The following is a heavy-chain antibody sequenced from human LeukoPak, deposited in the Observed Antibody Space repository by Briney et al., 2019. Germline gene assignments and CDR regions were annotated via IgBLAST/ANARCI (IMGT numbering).Heavy chain of an antibody. V-gene: IGHV3-23*01. D-gene: IGHD3-3*01. CDR1: GFTFSSYA. CDR3: AKYDLWRGKCDC. CDR2: ISGSGGNT. J-gene: IGHJ4*02. Sequence: GGSLRLSCAASGFTFSSYAVSWLPQAPGKGLEWVSAISGSGGNTYYADSVKRRFTDSRHNSKNTLYLQMNSLRAEDTAVYYCAKYDLWRGKCDCWGQGTLVTVSS.